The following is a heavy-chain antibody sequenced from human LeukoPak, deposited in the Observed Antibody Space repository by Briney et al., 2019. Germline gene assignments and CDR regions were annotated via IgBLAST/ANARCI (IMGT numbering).Heavy chain of an antibody. CDR3: AKIAVADSSLDY. V-gene: IGHV3-48*03. CDR1: GFTFSSYE. Sequence: GGSLRLSCAASGFTFSSYEMNWVRQAPAKGLEWVSYISSSGSTIYYADSVKGRFTISRDNAKNSLYLQMNSLRAEDTAVYYCAKIAVADSSLDYWGQGTLVTVSS. D-gene: IGHD6-19*01. J-gene: IGHJ4*02. CDR2: ISSSGSTI.